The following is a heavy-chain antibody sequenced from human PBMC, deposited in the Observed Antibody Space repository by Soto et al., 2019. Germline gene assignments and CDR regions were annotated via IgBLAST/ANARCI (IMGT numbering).Heavy chain of an antibody. V-gene: IGHV3-30*03. J-gene: IGHJ5*02. Sequence: PGGSLRLSCAASGFTFSNYGMHWVRQAPGKGLEWVAVISSDGNNKYYADSVKGRFTISRDDSKNTLYLQMNSLRPEDMAVYYCGRGGRWFDPWSQGTLVTVSS. CDR3: GRGGRWFDP. D-gene: IGHD2-15*01. CDR1: GFTFSNYG. CDR2: ISSDGNNK.